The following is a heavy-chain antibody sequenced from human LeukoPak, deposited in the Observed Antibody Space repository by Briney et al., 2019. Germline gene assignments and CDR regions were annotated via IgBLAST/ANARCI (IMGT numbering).Heavy chain of an antibody. J-gene: IGHJ4*02. D-gene: IGHD3-22*01. Sequence: SETLSLTCGVSGYSINSGYYWGWIRQSPGKGLEWLGSLYHSGSSFYNPSLKSRVTISVDTSKNQFSLKLRSVTAADSAVYYCAREGTYYYESTGYRIFDYWGPGILVTVSS. CDR3: AREGTYYYESTGYRIFDY. CDR2: LYHSGSS. V-gene: IGHV4-38-2*02. CDR1: GYSINSGYY.